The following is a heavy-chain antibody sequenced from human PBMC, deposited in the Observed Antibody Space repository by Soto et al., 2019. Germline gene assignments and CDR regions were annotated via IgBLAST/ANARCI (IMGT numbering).Heavy chain of an antibody. D-gene: IGHD1-26*01. CDR2: TSYDGSNK. Sequence: QVQLVESGGGVVQPGRSLRLSCAASGFTFSTYAMHWVRQAPGKGLEWLAYTSYDGSNKYYADSVKGRFTISRDNSKNTLYLQMNSLRPEDTAVYYCARVERGTYYFDYWGQGTLVTVSS. V-gene: IGHV3-30-3*01. CDR3: ARVERGTYYFDY. CDR1: GFTFSTYA. J-gene: IGHJ4*02.